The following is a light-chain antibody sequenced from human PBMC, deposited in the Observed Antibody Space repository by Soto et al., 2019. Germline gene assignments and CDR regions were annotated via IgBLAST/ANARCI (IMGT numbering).Light chain of an antibody. CDR3: AAWDDSLNGWV. CDR1: RSNIGDNA. V-gene: IGLV1-36*01. CDR2: YDD. Sequence: QSVLTQPPSVSGAPRQRVTISCSGSRSNIGDNAVNWYQQLPGKAPKLLIYYDDLLPSGVSDRFSGSKSGTSASLAISGVQSEDEADYYYAAWDDSLNGWVFGGGTKLTVL. J-gene: IGLJ3*02.